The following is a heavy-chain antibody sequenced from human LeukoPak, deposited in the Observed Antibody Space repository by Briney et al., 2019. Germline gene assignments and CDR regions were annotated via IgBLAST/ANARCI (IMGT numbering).Heavy chain of an antibody. CDR2: IDPSDSYT. D-gene: IGHD3-9*01. V-gene: IGHV5-10-1*01. CDR1: GDSFTSHW. CDR3: ARDFSEYDILTGVFDY. J-gene: IGHJ4*02. Sequence: GESLKISCKVSGDSFTSHWISWVRQMPGKGLEWMGRIDPSDSYTNYSPSFQGHVTISDDTSISTAYMELGRLRSDDTAVYYCARDFSEYDILTGVFDYWGQGTLVTVSS.